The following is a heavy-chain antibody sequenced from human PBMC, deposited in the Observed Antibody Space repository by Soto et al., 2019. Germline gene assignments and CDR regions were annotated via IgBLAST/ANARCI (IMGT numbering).Heavy chain of an antibody. CDR3: ARGVAVAETWWYDP. J-gene: IGHJ5*02. Sequence: VQLVESGGGLVKPGGSLRLSCVASGFTFNTYSMNWVRQAPGRGLEWISSLSSTSTYIYYADSVKGRFTISRDNAKNSLYLQLSSLRAEDTAVYYCARGVAVAETWWYDPWGQGTLVTVSS. V-gene: IGHV3-21*02. D-gene: IGHD6-19*01. CDR2: LSSTSTYI. CDR1: GFTFNTYS.